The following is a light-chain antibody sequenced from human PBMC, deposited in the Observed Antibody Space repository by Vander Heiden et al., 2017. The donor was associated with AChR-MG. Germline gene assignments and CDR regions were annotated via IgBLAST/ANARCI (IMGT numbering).Light chain of an antibody. Sequence: QSVLPQPPSVSAAPGQQVTISCSGSSSNIGNNYVSWYQQLPGTAPKLLIYENNKRPSGIPDRFSGSKSGTSATLGITGLQTGDEADYYCGTWDSSLSALVFGGGTKLTVL. CDR3: GTWDSSLSALV. CDR1: SSNIGNNY. J-gene: IGLJ3*02. CDR2: ENN. V-gene: IGLV1-51*02.